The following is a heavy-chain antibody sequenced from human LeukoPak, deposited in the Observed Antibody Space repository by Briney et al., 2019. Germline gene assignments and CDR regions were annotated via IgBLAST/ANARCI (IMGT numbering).Heavy chain of an antibody. V-gene: IGHV3-23*01. CDR1: GLTFSSDG. D-gene: IGHD3-22*01. Sequence: GGSLRLSCAASGLTFSSDGMSWVRQAPGKGLEWVSVISGSGGTTYYADSVKGRFTTSRDNSKKTLYLQMNSLGAEDTAVYYCAKRYYYDNSGLWDSWGQGTLVRVSS. CDR2: ISGSGGTT. J-gene: IGHJ4*02. CDR3: AKRYYYDNSGLWDS.